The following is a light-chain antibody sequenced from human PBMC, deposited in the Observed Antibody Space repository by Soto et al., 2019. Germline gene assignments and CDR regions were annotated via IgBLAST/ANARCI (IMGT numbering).Light chain of an antibody. V-gene: IGKV3-20*01. CDR3: QQYGDLPWT. CDR1: QSVSSNY. CDR2: GAS. Sequence: ALTQSPGTLSSSPGERATVSCRASQSVSSNYLAWYQQKPGQAPRLLIHGASSRATGIPDRFSGSGSGTDFTLTINRLEPEDFAVYYCQQYGDLPWTFGQGTKVDIK. J-gene: IGKJ1*01.